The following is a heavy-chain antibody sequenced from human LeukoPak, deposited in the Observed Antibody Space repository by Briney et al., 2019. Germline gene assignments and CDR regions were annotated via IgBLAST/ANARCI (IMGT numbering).Heavy chain of an antibody. CDR3: ARDPNGDYIGAFDM. Sequence: GSLRLSCTASGFPFSAYAMMGVRQAPGKGPEWVSAIRGGGGSAFYADSVKGRFTISRENSKYTLFLQMNSLRAEDTAVYYCARDPNGDYIGAFDMWGPGTMVTVSS. CDR2: IRGGGGSA. J-gene: IGHJ3*02. D-gene: IGHD4-17*01. V-gene: IGHV3-23*01. CDR1: GFPFSAYA.